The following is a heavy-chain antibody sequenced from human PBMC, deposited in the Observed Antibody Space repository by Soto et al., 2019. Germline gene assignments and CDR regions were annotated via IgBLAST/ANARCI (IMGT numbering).Heavy chain of an antibody. V-gene: IGHV1-69*13. CDR2: IIPIFGTA. Sequence: ASVKVSCKASGGTFSSYAISWVRQAPGQGLEWMGGIIPIFGTANYAQKFQGRVTITADESTSTAYMELSSLRSEDTAVYYCARDYRFGELESYYYYGMDVWGQGTTVTVSS. D-gene: IGHD3-10*01. J-gene: IGHJ6*02. CDR3: ARDYRFGELESYYYYGMDV. CDR1: GGTFSSYA.